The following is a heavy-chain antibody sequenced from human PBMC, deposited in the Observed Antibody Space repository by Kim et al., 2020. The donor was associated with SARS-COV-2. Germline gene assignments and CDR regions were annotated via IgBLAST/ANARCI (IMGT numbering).Heavy chain of an antibody. Sequence: SETLSLTCAVYGGSFSGYYWSWIRQPPGKGLEWIGEINHSGSTNYNPSLKSRVTISVDTSKNQFSLKLSSVTAADTAVYYCANMCSSTSCSKGGMDVWGQGTTVTVSS. CDR2: INHSGST. V-gene: IGHV4-34*01. CDR1: GGSFSGYY. D-gene: IGHD2-2*01. J-gene: IGHJ6*02. CDR3: ANMCSSTSCSKGGMDV.